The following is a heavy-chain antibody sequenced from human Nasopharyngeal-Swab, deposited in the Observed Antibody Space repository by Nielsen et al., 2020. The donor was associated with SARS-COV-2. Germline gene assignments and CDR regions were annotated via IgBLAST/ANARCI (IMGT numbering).Heavy chain of an antibody. CDR1: GYTFNNYY. CDR2: INPGSGGT. CDR3: ARRGRCSGSSCDMDV. D-gene: IGHD2-2*01. Sequence: ASVKVSCKASGYTFNNYYIHWVRQAPGQGLEWMGMINPGSGGTTHAQKFQGRVTMTRDTSTSTVFMDLSSLRSEDTAVYYCARRGRCSGSSCDMDVWGQGTTVTVSS. J-gene: IGHJ6*02. V-gene: IGHV1-46*02.